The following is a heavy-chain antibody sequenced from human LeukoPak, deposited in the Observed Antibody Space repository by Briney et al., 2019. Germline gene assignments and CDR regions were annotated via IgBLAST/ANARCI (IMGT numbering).Heavy chain of an antibody. D-gene: IGHD2-2*02. V-gene: IGHV1-24*01. CDR3: ARELYCSSTSCYTATVFFDY. CDR2: FDPKEGER. J-gene: IGHJ4*02. CDR1: GDTLTELS. Sequence: ASVKVSCKVSGDTLTELSMHWVRQAPGKGLEWMGGFDPKEGERVYAQNFQGRFTMTEDTSSGTAYMELNSLRSEDTAVYYCARELYCSSTSCYTATVFFDYWGQGTLVTVSS.